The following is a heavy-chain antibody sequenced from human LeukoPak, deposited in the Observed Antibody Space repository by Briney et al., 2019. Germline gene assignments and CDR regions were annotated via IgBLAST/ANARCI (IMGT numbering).Heavy chain of an antibody. CDR2: IKKDGSEK. Sequence: GGSLRLSCAASGFTFSSYWMSWVRQAPGKGLEWVANIKKDGSEKYYVDSVKGRFTISRDNAKNSLYLQMNSLRAEDTAVYYCARDQQWLVNYYYYYYMDVWGKGTTVTVSS. V-gene: IGHV3-7*01. J-gene: IGHJ6*03. CDR3: ARDQQWLVNYYYYYYMDV. CDR1: GFTFSSYW. D-gene: IGHD6-19*01.